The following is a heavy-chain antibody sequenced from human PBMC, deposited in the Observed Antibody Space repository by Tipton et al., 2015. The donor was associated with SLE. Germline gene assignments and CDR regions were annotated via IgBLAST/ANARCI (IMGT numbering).Heavy chain of an antibody. V-gene: IGHV3-30*03. J-gene: IGHJ4*02. CDR1: GFTFSSYG. CDR2: ISYDGSNK. D-gene: IGHD3-10*01. Sequence: SLRLSCAASGFTFSSYGMHWVRQAPGKGLEWVAVISYDGSNKYYADSVKGRFTISRDNSKNTLYLQMNSRRAEDTAVYYCARPGGGFDYWGQGTLVTVSS. CDR3: ARPGGGFDY.